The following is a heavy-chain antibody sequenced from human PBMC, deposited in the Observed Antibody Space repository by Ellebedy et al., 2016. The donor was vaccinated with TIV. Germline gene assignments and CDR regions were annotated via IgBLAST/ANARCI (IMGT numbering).Heavy chain of an antibody. Sequence: KVSCKGSGYRFSNYWIGWVRQMPGKGLEWMGIIYPGDSDTRYRPSFQGQVTISADKSISTAYLQWSSLKASDTAMYYCARKPPGIGAAGHDFWGQGTLVTVSS. V-gene: IGHV5-51*01. CDR1: GYRFSNYW. CDR2: IYPGDSDT. J-gene: IGHJ4*02. CDR3: ARKPPGIGAAGHDF. D-gene: IGHD6-13*01.